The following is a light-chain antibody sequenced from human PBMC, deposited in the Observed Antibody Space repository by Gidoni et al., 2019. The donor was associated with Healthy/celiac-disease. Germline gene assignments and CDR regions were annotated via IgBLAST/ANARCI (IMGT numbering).Light chain of an antibody. CDR1: QSISSY. J-gene: IGKJ5*01. CDR2: AAS. V-gene: IGKV1-39*01. CDR3: QQSIT. Sequence: DIQMTQSPSSLSASVGDRVTITCRASQSISSYLNWYQQKPGKAPKLLIYAASSLQSGVPSRFSGSGSGTDFTLTISSLQPEDFATYYCQQSITFGQXTRLEIK.